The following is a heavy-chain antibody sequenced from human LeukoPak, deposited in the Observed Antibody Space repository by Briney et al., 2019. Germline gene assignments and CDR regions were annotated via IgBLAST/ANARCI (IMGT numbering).Heavy chain of an antibody. J-gene: IGHJ3*02. CDR3: ARCSGAKNAFDI. CDR2: ISGSGGST. CDR1: GFTFSSYA. V-gene: IGHV3-23*01. Sequence: GGSLRLSCAASGFTFSSYAMSWVRQARGKGLEWVSVISGSGGSTYYADSVKGRFTISRDNSKNTLYLQMNSLRAEDTAVYYCARCSGAKNAFDIWGQGTMVTVSS. D-gene: IGHD2-8*01.